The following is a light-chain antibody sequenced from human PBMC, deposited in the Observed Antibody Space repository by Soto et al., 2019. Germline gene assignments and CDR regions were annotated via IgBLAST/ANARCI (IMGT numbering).Light chain of an antibody. J-gene: IGKJ3*01. CDR1: LSVSNNY. CDR3: QRYDTSPFA. Sequence: IVLTQSPGTLSLSPGERATLSCRASLSVSNNYLAWYQQKPGQAPRLLIYGASSAATGIPDRFSGSGSGTDFTLTISRLEPEDFAVYYCQRYDTSPFAFGPGTSVDIK. CDR2: GAS. V-gene: IGKV3-20*01.